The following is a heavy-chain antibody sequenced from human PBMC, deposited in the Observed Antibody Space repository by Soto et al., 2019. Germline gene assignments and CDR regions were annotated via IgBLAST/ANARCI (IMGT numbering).Heavy chain of an antibody. V-gene: IGHV3-23*01. J-gene: IGHJ5*02. D-gene: IGHD1-1*01. CDR2: ILSIGTT. Sequence: EVQLLESGGGLVQPGGSLRLSCAASGFTFSNYNMNWVRQAPGEGLEWVSTILSIGTTYYADSVKGRFTISRDNSQNTLYLRMGSLRAEDTAVDFLAKILGTTGGNFFHPWGQGALVTVSS. CDR3: AKILGTTGGNFFHP. CDR1: GFTFSNYN.